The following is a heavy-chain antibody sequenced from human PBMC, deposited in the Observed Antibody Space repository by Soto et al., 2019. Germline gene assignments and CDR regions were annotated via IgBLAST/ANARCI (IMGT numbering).Heavy chain of an antibody. V-gene: IGHV3-23*01. Sequence: EVHLLESGGGLVQPGGSLRLSCAASGFTFSSYAMNWVRQAPGKGLEWVSVLSGSRDSTYYADSVKGRFTISRDNSKNSMYLQMSSLSVLYTAVYFCARGLHPIATIAAAGALDVWGQGTMVTVSS. CDR1: GFTFSSYA. CDR2: LSGSRDST. D-gene: IGHD5-12*01. J-gene: IGHJ3*01. CDR3: ARGLHPIATIAAAGALDV.